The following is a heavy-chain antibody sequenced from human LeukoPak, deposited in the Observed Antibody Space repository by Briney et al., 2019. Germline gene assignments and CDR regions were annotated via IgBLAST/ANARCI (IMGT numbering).Heavy chain of an antibody. CDR1: GGSISSSSYY. CDR2: IYYSGTT. D-gene: IGHD4-17*01. J-gene: IGHJ4*02. Sequence: PSETLSLTCTVSGGSISSSSYYWGWIRQPPGKGLEWIGTIYYSGTTYYNPSLKSRITISKDTSKNQFSLNLSSVTAADTAVYYCVRIGDFGDLPHSWGQGTLVTVSS. CDR3: VRIGDFGDLPHS. V-gene: IGHV4-39*01.